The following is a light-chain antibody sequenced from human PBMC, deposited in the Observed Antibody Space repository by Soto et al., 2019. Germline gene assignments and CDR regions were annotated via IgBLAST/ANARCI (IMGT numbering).Light chain of an antibody. CDR3: SSYTSISTFV. V-gene: IGLV2-14*01. Sequence: QSALTQPASVSGSPGQSITISCTGTSSDVGDFNYVSWYQHHPGKAPQLMIYEVTNRPSGVSHRFSGSKSGNTASLTISGLQAEDEADYYCSSYTSISTFVFGTGTKLTVL. J-gene: IGLJ1*01. CDR1: SSDVGDFNY. CDR2: EVT.